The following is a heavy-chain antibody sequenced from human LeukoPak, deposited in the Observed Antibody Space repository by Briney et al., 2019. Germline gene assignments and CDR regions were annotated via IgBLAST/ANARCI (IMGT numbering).Heavy chain of an antibody. CDR1: GGSVTGGTYS. J-gene: IGHJ6*02. D-gene: IGHD3-10*01. V-gene: IGHV4-61*01. CDR2: IYYTGST. Sequence: ASETLSLTCTVSGGSVTGGTYSWSWIRQPPGKGLEWIGYIYYTGSTNYNPSLKSRVTISLDTSKNQFSLKLSSVTAADTAVYSCARQVYGSGSYYNGQHGMDVWGQGTTVTVSS. CDR3: ARQVYGSGSYYNGQHGMDV.